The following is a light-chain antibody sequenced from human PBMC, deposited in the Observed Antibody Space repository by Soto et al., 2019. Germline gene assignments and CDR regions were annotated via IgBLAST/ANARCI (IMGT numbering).Light chain of an antibody. J-gene: IGKJ1*01. Sequence: TLSLSPGERATLSCRASQSVSSNYLAWYQLKPGQAPRLLIYGASSRATGIPDRFSGSGSGTDFTLTISSLDPEDFAVYFCEQYVYSPRTCGLRTKVDIK. CDR1: QSVSSNY. V-gene: IGKV3-20*01. CDR2: GAS. CDR3: EQYVYSPRT.